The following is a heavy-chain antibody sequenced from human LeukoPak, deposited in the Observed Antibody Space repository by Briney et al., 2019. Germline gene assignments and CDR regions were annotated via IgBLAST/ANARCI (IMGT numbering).Heavy chain of an antibody. CDR3: ARQHWYGDYSPYYFDY. CDR1: GGSISSSSYY. V-gene: IGHV4-39*01. Sequence: SETLSLTCTVSGGSISSSSYYWGWIRQPPGKGLEWIGSIYYSGNTYYNPSLKSRVTISVDTSKNQFSLKLSSVTAADTAVYYCARQHWYGDYSPYYFDYWGQGTLVTVSS. D-gene: IGHD4-23*01. J-gene: IGHJ4*02. CDR2: IYYSGNT.